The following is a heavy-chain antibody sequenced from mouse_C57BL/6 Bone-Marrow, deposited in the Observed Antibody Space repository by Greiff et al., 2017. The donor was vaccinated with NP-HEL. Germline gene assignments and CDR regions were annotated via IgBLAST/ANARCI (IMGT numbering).Heavy chain of an antibody. CDR3: ARAGDYYSNYLFAY. V-gene: IGHV3-6*01. CDR1: GYSITSGYY. D-gene: IGHD2-5*01. J-gene: IGHJ3*01. Sequence: ESGPGLVKPSQSLSLTCSVTGYSITSGYYWNWIRQFPGNKLEWMGYISYDGSNNYNPSFKNRISITRDTSKNQFFLKLNSVTTEDTATYYCARAGDYYSNYLFAYWGQGTLVTVSA. CDR2: ISYDGSN.